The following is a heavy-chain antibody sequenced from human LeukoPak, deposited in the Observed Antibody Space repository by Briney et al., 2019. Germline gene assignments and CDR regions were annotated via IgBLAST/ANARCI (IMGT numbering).Heavy chain of an antibody. D-gene: IGHD3-3*01. CDR2: LSGSGDYI. Sequence: GGSLRLSCAASGFTFNSYTMNWVRQAPGKGLEWVSTLSGSGDYIYYAGSVKGRFTISRDNSKDTLYLQMNSLRAEDTAVYYCARRIDVLRFSESPVAYWGQGTLVTVSS. CDR1: GFTFNSYT. CDR3: ARRIDVLRFSESPVAY. J-gene: IGHJ4*02. V-gene: IGHV3-23*01.